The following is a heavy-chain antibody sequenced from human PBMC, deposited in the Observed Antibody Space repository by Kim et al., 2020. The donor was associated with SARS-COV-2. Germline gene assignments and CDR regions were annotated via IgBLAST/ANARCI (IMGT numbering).Heavy chain of an antibody. V-gene: IGHV3-7*01. CDR2: IKQDGSEK. CDR3: ARDLGYYGSGPFDY. Sequence: GGSLRLSCAASGFTFSSYWMSWVRQAPGKGLEWVANIKQDGSEKYYVDSVKGRFTISRDNAKNSLYLQMNSLRAEDTAVYYCARDLGYYGSGPFDYWGQGTLVTVSS. D-gene: IGHD3-10*01. CDR1: GFTFSSYW. J-gene: IGHJ4*02.